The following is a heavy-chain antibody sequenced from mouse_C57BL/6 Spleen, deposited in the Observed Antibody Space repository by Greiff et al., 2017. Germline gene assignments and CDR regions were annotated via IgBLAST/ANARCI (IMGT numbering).Heavy chain of an antibody. V-gene: IGHV1-64*01. J-gene: IGHJ2*01. CDR2: IHPNSGST. Sequence: VKLQQPGAELVKPGASVKLSCKASGYTFTSYWMHWVKQRPGQGLEWIGMIHPNSGSTNYNEKFKSKATLTVDKSSSTAYMQLSSLTSEDSAVYYCARIRGDGSSYNYWGQGTTLTVSS. CDR1: GYTFTSYW. CDR3: ARIRGDGSSYNY. D-gene: IGHD1-1*01.